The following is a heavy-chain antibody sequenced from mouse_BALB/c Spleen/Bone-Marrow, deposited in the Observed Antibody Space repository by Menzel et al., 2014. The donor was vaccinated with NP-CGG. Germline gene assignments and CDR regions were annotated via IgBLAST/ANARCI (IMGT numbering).Heavy chain of an antibody. CDR1: GYTFTSYW. CDR2: IDPSNGRT. D-gene: IGHD2-14*01. Sequence: QVQLQQPGAELVKPGASVKLSCKASGYTFTSYWMHWVKQWPGQGLEWIGEIDPSNGRTNYNEKFKSKATLTVDKSSSTAYMQLSSLTSEDSAVYYCARGGRYDERTWFAYWGQGTLVTVSA. CDR3: ARGGRYDERTWFAY. V-gene: IGHV1S81*02. J-gene: IGHJ3*01.